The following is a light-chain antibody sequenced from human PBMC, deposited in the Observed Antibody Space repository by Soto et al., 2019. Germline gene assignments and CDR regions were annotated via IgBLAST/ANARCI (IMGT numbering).Light chain of an antibody. CDR3: SSYTTSSTLV. J-gene: IGLJ3*02. V-gene: IGLV2-14*01. Sequence: QSALTQTASVSGSPGQSITISCTGTSSDVGAYNYVSWYQQLPDKAPKLMIYDVTYRPSGVSNRFSGSKSGNTACLTISGLQAEDEADYFCSSYTTSSTLVFGGGTKVTVL. CDR1: SSDVGAYNY. CDR2: DVT.